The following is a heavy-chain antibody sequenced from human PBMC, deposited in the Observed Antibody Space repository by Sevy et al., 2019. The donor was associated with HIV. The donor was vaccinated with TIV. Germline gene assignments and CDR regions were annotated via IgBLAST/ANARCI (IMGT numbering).Heavy chain of an antibody. D-gene: IGHD5-18*01. CDR1: RFTFSRYA. Sequence: GGSLRLSCAVSRFTFSRYAMHWVRQAPGKGLEWVAVMSYDGSNKYYADSVKGRFTISRDNSRNTLYLQMNSLGAEDTAVYYCARIGMGHSYGTPPWYWGQGTLVTVSS. J-gene: IGHJ4*02. V-gene: IGHV3-30-3*01. CDR2: MSYDGSNK. CDR3: ARIGMGHSYGTPPWY.